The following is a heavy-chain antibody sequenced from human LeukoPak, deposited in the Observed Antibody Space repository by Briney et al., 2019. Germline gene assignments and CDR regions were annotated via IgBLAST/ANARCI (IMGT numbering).Heavy chain of an antibody. CDR3: ARISWDGSGSYRYYFDY. Sequence: ASVKVSCKASGYTFTSYDINWVRQATGQGLEWMGWMNPNSGNTGYAQKFQGRVTMTRNTSISTAYMELSSLRSEDTAVYYYARISWDGSGSYRYYFDYWGQGTLVTVSS. V-gene: IGHV1-8*01. CDR1: GYTFTSYD. CDR2: MNPNSGNT. D-gene: IGHD3-10*01. J-gene: IGHJ4*02.